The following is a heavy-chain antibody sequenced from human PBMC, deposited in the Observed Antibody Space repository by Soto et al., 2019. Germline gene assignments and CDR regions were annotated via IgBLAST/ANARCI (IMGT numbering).Heavy chain of an antibody. Sequence: QVQLQESGPGLVKPSETLSLTCNVSGVSGGSISSYYWSWIRQPPGKGLEWIGYIYSSGSTNYNPSLKSRVTILVGTSKKQVTLRLSSVTAADTAVYYCGRGAGYFWKIRGYYMDVWGKGTTVTVSS. V-gene: IGHV4-59*01. CDR2: IYSSGST. CDR1: GGSISSYY. J-gene: IGHJ6*03. CDR3: GRGAGYFWKIRGYYMDV. D-gene: IGHD3-3*01.